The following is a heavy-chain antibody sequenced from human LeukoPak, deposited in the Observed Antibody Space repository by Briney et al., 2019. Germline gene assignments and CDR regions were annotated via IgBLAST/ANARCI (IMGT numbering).Heavy chain of an antibody. CDR2: INPNSGGT. D-gene: IGHD3-10*01. V-gene: IGHV1-2*02. Sequence: ASVKVSCKASGYTFTGYYMHWVRQAPGQGLEWMGWINPNSGGTNYAQKFQGRVTMTRDTSISTAYMELSRLRSDDTAVCYCARSMVRGVIISWGMDVWGKGTTVTVSS. CDR1: GYTFTGYY. CDR3: ARSMVRGVIISWGMDV. J-gene: IGHJ6*03.